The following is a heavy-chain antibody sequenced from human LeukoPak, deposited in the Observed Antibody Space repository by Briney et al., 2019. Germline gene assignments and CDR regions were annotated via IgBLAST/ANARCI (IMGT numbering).Heavy chain of an antibody. CDR3: ARGKGEIVVVPGRSPFKYHYYLDV. CDR2: INHSGST. CDR1: GVSFSGDY. J-gene: IGHJ6*03. Sequence: SETLSLTCAVYGVSFSGDYWSWIRQPPGKGLEWIGEINHSGSTNYNPSLKSRVTISVDTSKNQFSLKLSSVTAADTAVYYCARGKGEIVVVPGRSPFKYHYYLDVWGKGTTVTVSS. V-gene: IGHV4-34*01. D-gene: IGHD2-2*01.